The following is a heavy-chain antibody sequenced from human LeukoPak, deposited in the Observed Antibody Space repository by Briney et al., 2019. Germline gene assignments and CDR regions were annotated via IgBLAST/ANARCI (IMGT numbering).Heavy chain of an antibody. CDR1: GFTFSSYS. Sequence: GGSLRLSCAASGFTFSSYSMNWVRQAPGKGLEWVSYISSSSSTIYYADSVKGRFTISRDNAKNSLYLQMNSLRAEDTAVYYCARDFGYSYGPDYFDYWGQGTLVTVSS. CDR2: ISSSSSTI. J-gene: IGHJ4*02. V-gene: IGHV3-48*01. D-gene: IGHD5-18*01. CDR3: ARDFGYSYGPDYFDY.